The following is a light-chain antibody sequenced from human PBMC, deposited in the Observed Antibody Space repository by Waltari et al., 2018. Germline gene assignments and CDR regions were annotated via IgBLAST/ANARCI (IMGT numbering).Light chain of an antibody. J-gene: IGLJ3*02. V-gene: IGLV1-47*01. CDR1: RSNIGSNY. Sequence: QSVLTQPPSASGTPGTRVPLSCSVTRSNIGSNYLYLYQQLPGTAPKLLIYRNNQRPPGVPDRFSGSKSGTSASLAISGLRSEDEADYYCAAWDDSLSGRVFGGGNKVTVL. CDR2: RNN. CDR3: AAWDDSLSGRV.